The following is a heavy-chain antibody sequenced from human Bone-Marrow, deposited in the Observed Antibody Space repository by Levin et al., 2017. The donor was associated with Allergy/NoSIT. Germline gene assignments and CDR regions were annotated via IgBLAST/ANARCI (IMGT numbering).Heavy chain of an antibody. CDR3: AKILPAAIQSYDYGMDV. CDR2: ISDSGVNT. J-gene: IGHJ6*02. CDR1: GFTFRSYA. V-gene: IGHV3-23*01. Sequence: GGSLRLSCAASGFTFRSYATTWIRQAPGKGLEWVSAISDSGVNTYYADSVKGRFTISRDNSKNTLYLQMNSLRVEDTAVYYCAKILPAAIQSYDYGMDVWGQGTTVTVSS. D-gene: IGHD2-2*02.